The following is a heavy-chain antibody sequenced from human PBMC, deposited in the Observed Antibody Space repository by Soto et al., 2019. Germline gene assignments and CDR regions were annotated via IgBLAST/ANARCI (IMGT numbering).Heavy chain of an antibody. CDR2: ISGSGGST. Sequence: PGGSLRLSCAASGFTFSSYAMSWVRQAPGKGLEWVSAISGSGGSTYYADSVKGRFTISRDNSKNTLYLQMNSLRAEDTAVYYCATHQDSDFWSGYYSVFSFDYWGQGTLVTVSS. V-gene: IGHV3-23*01. J-gene: IGHJ4*02. CDR1: GFTFSSYA. CDR3: ATHQDSDFWSGYYSVFSFDY. D-gene: IGHD3-3*01.